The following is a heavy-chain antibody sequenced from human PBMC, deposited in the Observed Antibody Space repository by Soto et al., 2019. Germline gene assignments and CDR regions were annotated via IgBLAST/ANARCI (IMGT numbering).Heavy chain of an antibody. V-gene: IGHV3-21*01. CDR1: GFTFSSYS. CDR2: ISSSSSYI. J-gene: IGHJ6*03. CDR3: ARDAGYCSSTSCYDYYYYYYMDV. Sequence: GGSLRLPCAASGFTFSSYSMNWVRQAPGKGLEWVSSISSSSSYIYYADSVKGRFTISRDNAKNSLYLQMNSLRAEDTAVYYCARDAGYCSSTSCYDYYYYYYMDVWGKGTTVTVSS. D-gene: IGHD2-2*01.